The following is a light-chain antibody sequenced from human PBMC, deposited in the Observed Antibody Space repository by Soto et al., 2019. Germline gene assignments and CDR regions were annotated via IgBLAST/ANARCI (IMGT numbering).Light chain of an antibody. CDR3: SSYTSSSTQV. CDR2: DVS. Sequence: QSALTQPASVSGSPVQSITISCTGTSSDVGGYNFVSWYQQYPGKAPKLMIYDVSDRPSGVSNRFSGSKSANTASLTISGLQAEDEADYYCSSYTSSSTQVFGTGTKLTVL. V-gene: IGLV2-14*01. J-gene: IGLJ1*01. CDR1: SSDVGGYNF.